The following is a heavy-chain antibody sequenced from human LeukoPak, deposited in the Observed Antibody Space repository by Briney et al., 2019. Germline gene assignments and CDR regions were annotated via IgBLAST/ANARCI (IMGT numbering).Heavy chain of an antibody. CDR2: IYYSGST. V-gene: IGHV4-31*03. J-gene: IGHJ4*02. CDR3: ARESANPYYFDY. CDR1: GGSISSGGYH. Sequence: SETLSLTCTVSGGSISSGGYHWSWIRQHPGKGLEWIGYIYYSGSTYYNPSLKSRVTISVDTSKNQFSLKLSSVTAADTAVYYCARESANPYYFDYWGQGTLVTVSS.